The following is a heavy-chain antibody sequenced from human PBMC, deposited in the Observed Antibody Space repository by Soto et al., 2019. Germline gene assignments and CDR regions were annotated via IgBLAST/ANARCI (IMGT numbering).Heavy chain of an antibody. V-gene: IGHV4-30-4*01. Sequence: SETLSLTCTVSGGSISSGDYYWSWIRQPPGKGLEWIGYIYYSGSTYYNPSLKSRVTISVETSKNQFSLKLSSVTAADTAVYYCATIWFGEFAFDYRAQRTLVTGSS. D-gene: IGHD3-10*01. CDR2: IYYSGST. CDR1: GGSISSGDYY. J-gene: IGHJ4*02. CDR3: ATIWFGEFAFDY.